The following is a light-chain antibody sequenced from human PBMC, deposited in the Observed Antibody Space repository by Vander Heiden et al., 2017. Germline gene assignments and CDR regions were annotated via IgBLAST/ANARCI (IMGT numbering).Light chain of an antibody. Sequence: DIQMTQSPSTLSASPGDRVISTCLASHSINTGLALYQQNPGKAPNLLIYKASSLESGVPSRFSVRGSGTDFTLTISSLQPEDFGIYYCQQDNNYPFTFGHGTRLEIK. V-gene: IGKV1-5*03. J-gene: IGKJ2*01. CDR1: HSINTG. CDR2: KAS. CDR3: QQDNNYPFT.